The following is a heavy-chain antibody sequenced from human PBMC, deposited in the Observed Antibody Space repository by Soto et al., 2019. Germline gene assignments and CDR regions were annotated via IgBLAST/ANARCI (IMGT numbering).Heavy chain of an antibody. CDR1: GFTFSSYA. Sequence: QVQLVESGGGVVQPGRSLRLSCAASGFTFSSYAMHWVRQAPGKGLEWVAVISYDGSNKYYADSVKGRFTISRDNSXXTLYLQMNSLRAEDTAVYYCARTGRMGSGYDAFDIWGQGTMVTVSS. D-gene: IGHD3-22*01. V-gene: IGHV3-30-3*01. CDR3: ARTGRMGSGYDAFDI. J-gene: IGHJ3*02. CDR2: ISYDGSNK.